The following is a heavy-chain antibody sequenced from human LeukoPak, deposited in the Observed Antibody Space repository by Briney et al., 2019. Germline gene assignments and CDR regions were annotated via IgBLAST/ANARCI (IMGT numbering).Heavy chain of an antibody. CDR3: ARRVRRGVSHPPHYYYYYAMDV. D-gene: IGHD3-10*01. Sequence: ASVKVSCKSSGGTFSSYAISWVRQAPGQGLEWMGGIIPMFRTANYAQKFRGRVTITADESTSTAYMELSSLRSEDTAVYYCARRVRRGVSHPPHYYYYYAMDVWGKGTTITVSA. CDR1: GGTFSSYA. CDR2: IIPMFRTA. V-gene: IGHV1-69*01. J-gene: IGHJ6*04.